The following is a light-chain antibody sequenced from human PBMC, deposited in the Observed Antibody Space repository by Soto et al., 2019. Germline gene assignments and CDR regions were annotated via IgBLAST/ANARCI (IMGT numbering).Light chain of an antibody. CDR3: QQYNNWPRT. V-gene: IGKV3-15*01. Sequence: VITQSPANLYVSPQDQATLYYRASQSVSSNLAWYQQKPGQAPRLLIYGASTRATGIPARFSGSGSGTEFALTISSLQSEDFAVYYCQQYNNWPRTFGQGTKVDI. CDR1: QSVSSN. CDR2: GAS. J-gene: IGKJ1*01.